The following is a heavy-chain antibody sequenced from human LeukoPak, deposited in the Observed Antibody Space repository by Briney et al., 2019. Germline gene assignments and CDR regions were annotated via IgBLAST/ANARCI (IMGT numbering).Heavy chain of an antibody. Sequence: ASVKVSCKASGYTVTSYGISWVRQAPGQGLEWMGWISAYNGNTNYAQKLQGRVTMTTDTSTSTAYMELRSLRSDDTAVYYCARGAATGYYYYGMDVWGQGTTVTVSS. V-gene: IGHV1-18*01. CDR3: ARGAATGYYYYGMDV. D-gene: IGHD3-10*01. CDR2: ISAYNGNT. CDR1: GYTVTSYG. J-gene: IGHJ6*02.